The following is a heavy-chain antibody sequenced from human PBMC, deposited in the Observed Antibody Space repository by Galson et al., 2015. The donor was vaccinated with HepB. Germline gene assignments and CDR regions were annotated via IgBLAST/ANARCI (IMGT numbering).Heavy chain of an antibody. CDR1: GGSISSGDYY. J-gene: IGHJ4*02. V-gene: IGHV4-30-4*01. Sequence: TLSLTCTVSGGSISSGDYYWSWIRQPPGKGLEWIREIYHSGSTNYNPSLKSRVTISVDKSKNQFSLKLSSVTAADTAVYYCARSSGSYPDYWGQGTLVTVSS. D-gene: IGHD1-26*01. CDR2: IYHSGST. CDR3: ARSSGSYPDY.